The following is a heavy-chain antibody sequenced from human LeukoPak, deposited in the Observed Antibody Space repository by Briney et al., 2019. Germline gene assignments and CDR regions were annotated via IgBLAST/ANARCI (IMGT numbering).Heavy chain of an antibody. CDR2: VYYSGST. CDR3: ARVHYYGSGLSSYFDY. J-gene: IGHJ4*02. Sequence: SETLSLTCTVSGDSISRNYWSRYYWSRIRQPPGKGLEWIGYVYYSGSTNYNPSLKSRVTISLDTSKNEFSLTLTSVTAADTAVYYCARVHYYGSGLSSYFDYWGQGSLVTVSS. CDR1: GDSISRNYWSRYY. D-gene: IGHD3-10*01. V-gene: IGHV4-61*01.